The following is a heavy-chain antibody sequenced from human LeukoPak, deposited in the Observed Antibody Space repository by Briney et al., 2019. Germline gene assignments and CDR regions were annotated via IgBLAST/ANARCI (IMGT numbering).Heavy chain of an antibody. CDR2: ISTSGST. D-gene: IGHD3-22*01. Sequence: KPSETLSLTCTVSGGSISSYYWSWIRQPAGKGLESIGHISTSGSTNYNPSLKSRVTMSVDTSKNQFSLKLSSVTAADTAVYYCARVRYSDSSVLTRKRSYYFDCWGQGTLVTVSS. CDR3: ARVRYSDSSVLTRKRSYYFDC. V-gene: IGHV4-4*07. CDR1: GGSISSYY. J-gene: IGHJ4*02.